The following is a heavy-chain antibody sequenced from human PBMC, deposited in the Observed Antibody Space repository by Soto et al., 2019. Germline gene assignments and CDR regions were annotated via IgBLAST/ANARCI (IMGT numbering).Heavy chain of an antibody. CDR3: ARENMGGYDPYFDY. Sequence: PGGSLRLSCAASGFTVSSNYMSWVRQAPGKGLEWVSVIYSGGSTYYADSVKGRFTISRDNSKNTLYLQMNSLRAEDTAVYYCARENMGGYDPYFDYWGQGTLVTVSS. CDR1: GFTVSSNY. CDR2: IYSGGST. J-gene: IGHJ4*02. D-gene: IGHD5-12*01. V-gene: IGHV3-66*01.